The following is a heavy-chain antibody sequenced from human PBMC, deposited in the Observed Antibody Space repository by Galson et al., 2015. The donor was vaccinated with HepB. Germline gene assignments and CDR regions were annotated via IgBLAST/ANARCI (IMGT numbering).Heavy chain of an antibody. Sequence: SLRLSCAASGFTFSSYWMSWVRQAPGKGLEWVANIKQDGSEKYYVDSVKGRFTISRDNAKNSLYLQMNSLRAEDTAVYYCAREDSEITSGVGMDVWGKGTTVTVSS. J-gene: IGHJ6*04. CDR2: IKQDGSEK. CDR1: GFTFSSYW. D-gene: IGHD2-2*01. V-gene: IGHV3-7*01. CDR3: AREDSEITSGVGMDV.